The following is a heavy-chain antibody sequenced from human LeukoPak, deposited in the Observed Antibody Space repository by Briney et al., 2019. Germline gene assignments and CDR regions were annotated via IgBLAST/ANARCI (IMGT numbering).Heavy chain of an antibody. CDR3: ARDPAAATPYNWFDP. V-gene: IGHV1-2*02. D-gene: IGHD6-13*01. Sequence: ASVKVSCKASGYTFTGYYMHWVRQAPGQGLEWMGWSNPNSGGTNYAQKFQGRVTMTRDTSISTAYMELSRLRSDDTAVYYCARDPAAATPYNWFDPWGQGTLVTVSS. J-gene: IGHJ5*02. CDR1: GYTFTGYY. CDR2: SNPNSGGT.